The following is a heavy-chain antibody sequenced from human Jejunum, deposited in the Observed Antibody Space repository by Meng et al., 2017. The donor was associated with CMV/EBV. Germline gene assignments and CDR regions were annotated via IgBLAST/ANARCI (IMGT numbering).Heavy chain of an antibody. CDR2: IKEDGSEE. D-gene: IGHD6-6*01. CDR1: GFTFSNNW. V-gene: IGHV3-7*01. CDR3: ANLYSSSHFDY. Sequence: CVASGFTFSNNWMSWVRQVPGKGLEWLANIKEDGSEEYYVDSVKGRFTISRDNAKNSLFLQMNSLRAEDTAVYYCANLYSSSHFDYWGQGTLVTVSS. J-gene: IGHJ4*02.